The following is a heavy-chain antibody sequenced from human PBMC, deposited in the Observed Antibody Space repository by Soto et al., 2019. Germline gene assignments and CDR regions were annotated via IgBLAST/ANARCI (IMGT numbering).Heavy chain of an antibody. CDR1: GYSFTSYW. CDR2: IDPSDSYT. J-gene: IGHJ6*02. V-gene: IGHV5-10-1*01. Sequence: GESLKISCKGSGYSFTSYWISWVRQMPGKGLEWKGRIDPSDSYTNYSPTFQGHVTISADKSNSTAYLQWSSLKASDTAMYHCARNNYGMDVWGQGTTVTVSS. CDR3: ARNNYGMDV.